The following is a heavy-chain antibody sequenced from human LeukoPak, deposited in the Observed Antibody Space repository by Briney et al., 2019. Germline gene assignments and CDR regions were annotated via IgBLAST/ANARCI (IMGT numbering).Heavy chain of an antibody. CDR2: IYYSGST. D-gene: IGHD6-13*01. CDR1: GGSISGSY. CDR3: ARHRSAAGISGAFDI. J-gene: IGHJ3*02. Sequence: SETLSLTCAVSGGSISGSYWSWIRQPPGKGLEWIGSIYYSGSTYYNPSLQSRVTISVDTSKNQFSLKLSSVTAADTAVYYCARHRSAAGISGAFDIWGQGTMVTVSS. V-gene: IGHV4-39*01.